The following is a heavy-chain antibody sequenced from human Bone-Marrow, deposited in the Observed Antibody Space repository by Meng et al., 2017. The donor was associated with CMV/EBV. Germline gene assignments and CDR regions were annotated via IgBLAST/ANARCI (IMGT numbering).Heavy chain of an antibody. CDR1: GYTFTGYY. V-gene: IGHV1-2*02. Sequence: ASVKVSCKASGYTFTGYYMHWVRQAPGQGLEWMGWINPNSGGTNYAQKFQGRVTITADKSTSTAYMELSSLRSEDTAVYYCARGPPSTRLLPAAIDYYFYGMDVWGQGTTVTVSS. CDR2: INPNSGGT. CDR3: ARGPPSTRLLPAAIDYYFYGMDV. J-gene: IGHJ6*02. D-gene: IGHD2-2*01.